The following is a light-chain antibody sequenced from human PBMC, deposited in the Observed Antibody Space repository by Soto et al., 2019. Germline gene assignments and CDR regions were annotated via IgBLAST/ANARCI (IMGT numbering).Light chain of an antibody. CDR3: QQYNSYSRT. CDR2: DAS. CDR1: QSVNKW. V-gene: IGKV1-5*01. Sequence: DIQITQSPSTQPSSVLDRCTTTCRASQSVNKWLAWYQQKPGKAPKLLIFDASNLESGVPSRFSGNGSGTEFTLTITGLQADDFATYFCQQYNSYSRTFGQGTKVDIK. J-gene: IGKJ1*01.